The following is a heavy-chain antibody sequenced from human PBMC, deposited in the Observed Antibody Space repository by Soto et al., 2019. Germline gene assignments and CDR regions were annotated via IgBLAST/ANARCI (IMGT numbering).Heavy chain of an antibody. CDR3: ARRPLSGRGAAGEICGMDV. Sequence: GESLKISCKGSGYSFTSYWISWVRQMPGKGLEWMGRIDPSDSYTNYSPSFQGHVTISADKSISTAYLQLSSLKASDTAMYYWARRPLSGRGAAGEICGMDVWGQGAPVTVSS. D-gene: IGHD6-13*01. CDR1: GYSFTSYW. V-gene: IGHV5-10-1*01. CDR2: IDPSDSYT. J-gene: IGHJ6*02.